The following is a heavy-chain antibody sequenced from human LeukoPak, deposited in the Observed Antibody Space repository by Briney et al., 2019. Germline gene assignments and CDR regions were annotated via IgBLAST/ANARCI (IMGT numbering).Heavy chain of an antibody. CDR1: GFTFSSYS. J-gene: IGHJ4*02. CDR2: ISSSSSYI. CDR3: ASSGGDFDY. Sequence: PGGSLRLSCAASGFTFSSYSMNWVRQAPGEGLEWVSSISSSSSYIYYADSVKGRFTISRDNAKNSLYLQMNSLRAEDTAVYYCASSGGDFDYWGQGTLVTVSS. V-gene: IGHV3-21*01. D-gene: IGHD2-15*01.